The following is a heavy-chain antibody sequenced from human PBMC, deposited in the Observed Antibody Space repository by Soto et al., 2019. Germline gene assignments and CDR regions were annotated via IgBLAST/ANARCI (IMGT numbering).Heavy chain of an antibody. CDR1: GYTFTSYG. V-gene: IGHV1-18*04. Sequence: ASVKVSCKASGYTFTSYGLNWVRRAPGQGLEGMGRIASHDGSTVSAQSFQDRLTLTRDTFTNTAYLELGALTSDDTGLYFCWRNDGDDITSFWGQGTLVTVFS. CDR3: WRNDGDDITSF. CDR2: IASHDGST. D-gene: IGHD3-3*01. J-gene: IGHJ4*02.